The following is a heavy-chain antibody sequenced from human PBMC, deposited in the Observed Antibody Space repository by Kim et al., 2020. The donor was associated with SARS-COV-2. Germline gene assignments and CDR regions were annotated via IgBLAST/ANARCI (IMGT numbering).Heavy chain of an antibody. J-gene: IGHJ4*02. Sequence: GGSLRLSCAASGFTFSSSAMNWVRQAPGKGLEWVSGISGSGGNTYYADSVKGRFTISRDNSKNTLYLQMNSLRAEDTAVYYCAKGPMETMTAWFDYWGQGPLVTVSS. V-gene: IGHV3-23*01. CDR2: ISGSGGNT. D-gene: IGHD2-21*02. CDR1: GFTFSSSA. CDR3: AKGPMETMTAWFDY.